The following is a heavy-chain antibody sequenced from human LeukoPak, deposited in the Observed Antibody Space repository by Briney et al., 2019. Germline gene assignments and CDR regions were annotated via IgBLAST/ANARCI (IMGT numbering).Heavy chain of an antibody. D-gene: IGHD4-17*01. V-gene: IGHV3-7*04. J-gene: IGHJ6*03. CDR3: ARAVNYYYYYMDV. Sequence: GGSLRLSCAASGFTFSNYAMSWVRQAPGKGLEWVANIKQDGSEKYYVDSVKGRFTISRDNAKNPLYLQMNSLRAEDTAVYYCARAVNYYYYYMDVWGKGTTVTVSS. CDR1: GFTFSNYA. CDR2: IKQDGSEK.